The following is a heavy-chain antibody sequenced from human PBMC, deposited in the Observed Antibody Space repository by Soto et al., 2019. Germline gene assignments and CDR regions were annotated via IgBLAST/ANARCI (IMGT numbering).Heavy chain of an antibody. CDR3: AKDALKYSKLLCDY. Sequence: EVQLVESGGVVVQPGGSLRLSCAASGFTFDDYTMHWVRQAPGKGLEWVSLISWDGGSTYYADSVKGRFTISRDNSKNALYLQMDSLRTEDTALYYCAKDALKYSKLLCDYWGQGTLVTVSS. CDR2: ISWDGGST. V-gene: IGHV3-43*01. D-gene: IGHD2-21*01. CDR1: GFTFDDYT. J-gene: IGHJ4*02.